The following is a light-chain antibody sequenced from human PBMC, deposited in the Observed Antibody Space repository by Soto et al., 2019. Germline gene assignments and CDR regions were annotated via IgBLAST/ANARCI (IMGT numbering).Light chain of an antibody. CDR3: QQRSNWPLT. CDR1: QSVSRDY. J-gene: IGKJ1*01. CDR2: GAS. V-gene: IGKV3D-20*02. Sequence: EIVLTQSPGTLSLSPGGRATLSCRASQSVSRDYLAWYHQKPGQAPRLLIYGASSRATGIPDRFSGSGSGTGFTLTISSLEPEDFAVYYCQQRSNWPLTFGQGTKVDIK.